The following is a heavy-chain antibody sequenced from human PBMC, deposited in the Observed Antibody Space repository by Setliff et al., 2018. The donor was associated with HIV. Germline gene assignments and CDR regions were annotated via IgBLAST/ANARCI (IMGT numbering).Heavy chain of an antibody. CDR2: IVPLFGTT. Sequence: GASVKVSCKAPGYSFINYVITWVRRAPGQGLEWMGGIVPLFGTTNYAQNFQGRLTITTDQIMTTAYMELTSLRSEDTAVYYCASGSGYCTKGDCYIGVHRTPDKYYFDSWGQGTLVTVSS. CDR1: GYSFINYV. D-gene: IGHD2-8*01. V-gene: IGHV1-69*05. J-gene: IGHJ4*02. CDR3: ASGSGYCTKGDCYIGVHRTPDKYYFDS.